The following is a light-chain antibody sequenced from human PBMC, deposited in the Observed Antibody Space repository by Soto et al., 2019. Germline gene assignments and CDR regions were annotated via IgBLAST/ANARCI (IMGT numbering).Light chain of an antibody. V-gene: IGKV3-11*01. CDR2: DAS. CDR1: QSVNIY. CDR3: QQRVNSPLT. Sequence: EIVLTQSPATLSFSPGERATLSCRTSQSVNIYVAWYQQTPGQAPRLLIYDASNRTTGIPARFTARGSGTNFTPTITSLKPADLAVYYCQQRVNSPLTFGKGPKVEIK. J-gene: IGKJ1*01.